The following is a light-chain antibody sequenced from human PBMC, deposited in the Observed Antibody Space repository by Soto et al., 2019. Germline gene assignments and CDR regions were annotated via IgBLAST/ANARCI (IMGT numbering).Light chain of an antibody. Sequence: QSALTQPASVSGSPGQWITISCTGTSSDVGGYNFVSWYQQQPGKVPKLMIFDVNRRPSGVSERFSGSKSGNTASLTISGLQAEEDGDYCCCSYTSRSALVFGSGTQLTVL. CDR3: CSYTSRSALV. CDR1: SSDVGGYNF. J-gene: IGLJ2*01. V-gene: IGLV2-14*03. CDR2: DVN.